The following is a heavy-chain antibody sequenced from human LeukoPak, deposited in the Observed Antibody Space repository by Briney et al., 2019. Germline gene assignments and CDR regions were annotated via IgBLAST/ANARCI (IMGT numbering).Heavy chain of an antibody. CDR2: ISGSGGST. Sequence: GGSLRLSCAASGFTFSGYAMSWVRQAPGKGLEWVSAISGSGGSTYYADSVKGRFTISRDNSKNTLYLQMNSLRAEDTAVYYCAKEEEVWFGEASGSFDYWGQGTLVTVSS. V-gene: IGHV3-23*01. J-gene: IGHJ4*02. CDR1: GFTFSGYA. D-gene: IGHD3-10*01. CDR3: AKEEEVWFGEASGSFDY.